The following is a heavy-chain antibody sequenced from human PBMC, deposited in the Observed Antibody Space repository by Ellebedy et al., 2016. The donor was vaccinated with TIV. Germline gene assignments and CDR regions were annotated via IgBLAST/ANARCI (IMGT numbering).Heavy chain of an antibody. Sequence: GGSLRLSCATSGFSFRSYWMTWVRQAPGKGLEWVANIRQDGSDMYYVDSVKGRFTISRDNAKNSLYLQMTSLRADDTALYYCATDGSFGDYRSPTHAFVMWGQGTMVAVSS. J-gene: IGHJ3*02. CDR3: ATDGSFGDYRSPTHAFVM. CDR2: IRQDGSDM. V-gene: IGHV3-7*01. D-gene: IGHD4-17*01. CDR1: GFSFRSYW.